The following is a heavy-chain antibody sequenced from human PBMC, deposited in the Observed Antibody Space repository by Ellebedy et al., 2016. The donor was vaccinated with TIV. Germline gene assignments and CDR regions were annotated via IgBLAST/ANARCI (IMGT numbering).Heavy chain of an antibody. Sequence: GGSLRLSXAASGFTFSSYSMNWVRQAPGKGLEWVSAISGSGGSTYYADSVKGRFTISRDNSKNTLYLQMNSLRAEDTAVYYCAKCSGPRDWFDPWGQGTLVTVSS. CDR2: ISGSGGST. CDR1: GFTFSSYS. J-gene: IGHJ5*02. V-gene: IGHV3-23*01. CDR3: AKCSGPRDWFDP. D-gene: IGHD6-19*01.